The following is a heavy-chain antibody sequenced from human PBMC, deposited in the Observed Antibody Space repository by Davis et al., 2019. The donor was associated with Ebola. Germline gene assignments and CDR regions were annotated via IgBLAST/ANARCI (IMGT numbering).Heavy chain of an antibody. Sequence: MPSETLSLTCTVSGGSISSNYWSWIRQPPGKGLEWIGYIYYTGNTNYNPSLKSRVTISVDTPKNQFSLKLSSVTAADTAVYYCARSRGAVAGNWFDPWGQGTLVTVSS. CDR2: IYYTGNT. CDR1: GGSISSNY. J-gene: IGHJ5*02. D-gene: IGHD6-19*01. CDR3: ARSRGAVAGNWFDP. V-gene: IGHV4-59*01.